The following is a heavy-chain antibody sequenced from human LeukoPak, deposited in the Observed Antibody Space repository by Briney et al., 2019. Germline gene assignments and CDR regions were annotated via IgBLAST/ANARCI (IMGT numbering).Heavy chain of an antibody. Sequence: GGSLRLSCAASGFTFSTYAMSWVRQAPGKGLEWVSSISSSSSYIYYADSVKGRFTISRDNAKNSLYLQMNSLRAEDTAVYYCARVLPGIARLDYWGQGTLVTVSS. D-gene: IGHD6-13*01. CDR3: ARVLPGIARLDY. J-gene: IGHJ4*02. CDR2: ISSSSSYI. CDR1: GFTFSTYA. V-gene: IGHV3-21*01.